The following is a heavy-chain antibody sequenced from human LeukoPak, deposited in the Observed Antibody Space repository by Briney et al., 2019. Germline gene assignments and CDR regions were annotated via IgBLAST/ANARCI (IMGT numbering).Heavy chain of an antibody. CDR2: INHSGST. Sequence: PSETLSLTCAVYGGSFSGYYWSWIRQPPGKGLEWIGEINHSGSTNYNPSLKSRVTISVDTSKNQFSLKLICVTAADTAVYYCGRGSYCGSTGCYTRHKYYYYGMDIWGQGTTVTVSS. CDR3: GRGSYCGSTGCYTRHKYYYYGMDI. J-gene: IGHJ6*02. D-gene: IGHD2-2*02. CDR1: GGSFSGYY. V-gene: IGHV4-34*01.